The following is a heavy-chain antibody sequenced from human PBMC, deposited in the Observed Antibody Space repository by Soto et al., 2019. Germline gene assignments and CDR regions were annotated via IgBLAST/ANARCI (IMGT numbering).Heavy chain of an antibody. V-gene: IGHV4-39*01. CDR3: ARHSKIVLKVSAIGDNWFDP. D-gene: IGHD2-8*01. J-gene: IGHJ5*02. CDR2: IYYSGST. Sequence: SETLSLTCTVSGGSISSSSYYWGWIRQPPGKGLEWIGSIYYSGSTYCNPSLKSRVTISVDTSKNQFSLKLTSATAADTAVYYGARHSKIVLKVSAIGDNWFDPWGQGTLVTVSS. CDR1: GGSISSSSYY.